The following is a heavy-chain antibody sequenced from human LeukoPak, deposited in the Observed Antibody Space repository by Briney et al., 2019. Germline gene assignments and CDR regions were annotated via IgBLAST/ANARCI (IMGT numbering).Heavy chain of an antibody. CDR3: AKPGRNSEYSYDPWYFDL. CDR2: ISYDGSNK. CDR1: GFTFSSYG. J-gene: IGHJ2*01. Sequence: GRSLRLSRAASGFTFSSYGMHWVRQAPGKGLEWVAIISYDGSNKYYADSVKGRFTISRDNSKNTLCLQMNSLRAEDTAVYYCAKPGRNSEYSYDPWYFDLWGRGTLVTVSS. V-gene: IGHV3-30*18. D-gene: IGHD5-18*01.